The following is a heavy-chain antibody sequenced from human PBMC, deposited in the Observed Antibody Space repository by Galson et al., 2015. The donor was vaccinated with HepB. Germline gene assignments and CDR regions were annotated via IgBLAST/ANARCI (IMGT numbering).Heavy chain of an antibody. V-gene: IGHV3-7*01. CDR3: ARDKIYYYYGMDV. Sequence: SLRLSCAASGFTFSSYWMSWVRQAPGKGLEWVANIKQDGSEKYYVDSVKGRFTISRDNAKNSLYLQMNSLRAEDTAVYYCARDKIYYYYGMDVWGQGTTVTVSS. J-gene: IGHJ6*02. CDR2: IKQDGSEK. CDR1: GFTFSSYW.